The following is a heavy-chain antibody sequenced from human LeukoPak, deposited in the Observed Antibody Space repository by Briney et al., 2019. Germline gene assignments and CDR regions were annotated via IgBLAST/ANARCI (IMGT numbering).Heavy chain of an antibody. V-gene: IGHV3-7*01. CDR1: GFTFNRCW. J-gene: IGHJ1*01. CDR2: INPDGRDT. Sequence: GGSLRLSCVVSGFTFNRCWMNWARQAPGKGLEWVAHINPDGRDTYYVDSVKGRFTISRDNAQNSMYLRMNSLRVEDTAVYYCTSWGDTTAEYFQRWGQGTLVTVSS. D-gene: IGHD2-21*02. CDR3: TSWGDTTAEYFQR.